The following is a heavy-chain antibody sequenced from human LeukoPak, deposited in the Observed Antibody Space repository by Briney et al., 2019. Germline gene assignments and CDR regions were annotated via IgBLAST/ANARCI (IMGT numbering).Heavy chain of an antibody. V-gene: IGHV1-18*01. D-gene: IGHD4-23*01. CDR3: AREGGGNELFDF. CDR2: INTQTGNT. J-gene: IGHJ4*02. Sequence: ASVKVSCKASGYSFNTYAISWVRQAPGQGLEWVGWINTQTGNTDYAQKVLDRVTMTADTSTSTAYMELRSLTSDDTAVYYCAREGGGNELFDFWGQGTLVAVSS. CDR1: GYSFNTYA.